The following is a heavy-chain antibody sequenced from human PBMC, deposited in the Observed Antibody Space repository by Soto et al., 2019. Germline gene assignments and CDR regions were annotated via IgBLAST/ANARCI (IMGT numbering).Heavy chain of an antibody. CDR1: GFSLSTRGVG. J-gene: IGHJ3*02. V-gene: IGHV2-5*02. CDR2: LYWDDDK. D-gene: IGHD7-27*01. CDR3: PLLTGDTYDAFDI. Sequence: QITLKESGPTLVKPTQTLTLTCTFSGFSLSTRGVGVGWIRQPPGKALEWLALLYWDDDKRYSPSLKSRITINKDASKHHVVLTMTNLDPVDTATYYCPLLTGDTYDAFDIWGQGTMVTVSA.